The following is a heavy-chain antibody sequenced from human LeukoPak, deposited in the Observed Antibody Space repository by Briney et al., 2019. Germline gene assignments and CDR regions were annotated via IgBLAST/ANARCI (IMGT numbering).Heavy chain of an antibody. V-gene: IGHV4-4*07. D-gene: IGHD2-15*01. CDR1: GGSISSYY. J-gene: IGHJ3*02. CDR2: IYTSGST. CDR3: ASSTVVASEYAFDI. Sequence: SETLSLTCTVSGGSISSYYWSWIRQPAGKGLEWIGRIYTSGSTNYNPSLKSRVTMSVDTSKNQFSLKLSSVTAADTAVYYCASSTVVASEYAFDIWGQGTMVTVSS.